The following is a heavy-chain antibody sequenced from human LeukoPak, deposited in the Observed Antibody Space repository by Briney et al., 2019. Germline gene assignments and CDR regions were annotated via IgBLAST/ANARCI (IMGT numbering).Heavy chain of an antibody. J-gene: IGHJ4*02. V-gene: IGHV4-4*07. Sequence: LETLSLTCTVSGGSISRHYWSWLRQPAGKGLEYIGRIHTSGITNYNPSLKSRVTMSGDTSKNQFYLNLRSVTAADTAVYYCARDLGSNYLYFDYWGQGSLVTVSS. CDR3: ARDLGSNYLYFDY. D-gene: IGHD1-26*01. CDR1: GGSISRHY. CDR2: IHTSGIT.